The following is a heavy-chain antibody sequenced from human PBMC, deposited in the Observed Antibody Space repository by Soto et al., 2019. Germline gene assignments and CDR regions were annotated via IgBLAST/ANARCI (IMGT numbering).Heavy chain of an antibody. J-gene: IGHJ6*02. CDR1: GGSISSGGYY. Sequence: SETLSLSCTVSGGSISSGGYYWSWIRQHPGKGLEWIGYIYYSGSTYYNPSLKSRVTISVDTSKNQFPLKLSSVTAADTAVYYCARDLQYSRLFYGMDVWGQGTTVTVSS. V-gene: IGHV4-31*03. CDR3: ARDLQYSRLFYGMDV. D-gene: IGHD6-13*01. CDR2: IYYSGST.